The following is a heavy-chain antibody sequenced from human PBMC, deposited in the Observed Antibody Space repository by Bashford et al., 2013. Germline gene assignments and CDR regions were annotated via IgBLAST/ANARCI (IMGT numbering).Heavy chain of an antibody. V-gene: IGHV5-51*01. D-gene: IGHD3-22*01. J-gene: IGHJ4*02. Sequence: WVRQMPGKGLEWMGIIYPGDSDTRYSPSFQGQVTISADKSISTAYLQWSSLKASDTAMYYCARRYYYDSSGYYLGYYFDYVGPGNPGHRLL. CDR3: ARRYYYDSSGYYLGYYFDY. CDR2: IYPGDSDT.